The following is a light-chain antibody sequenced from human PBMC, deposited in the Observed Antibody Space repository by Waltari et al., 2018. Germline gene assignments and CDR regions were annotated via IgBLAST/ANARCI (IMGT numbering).Light chain of an antibody. J-gene: IGLJ1*01. Sequence: QSVLTQPPSASGNPGQSVTISCSGRSSNIGSNSVYWYQHLPGTAPKLLIYMSEPRPSGVPDRFFGSKSGTSASLAISGLRSEDEADYYCAAWDDSLSGFYVFGTGTKVTVL. V-gene: IGLV1-47*01. CDR2: MSE. CDR1: SSNIGSNS. CDR3: AAWDDSLSGFYV.